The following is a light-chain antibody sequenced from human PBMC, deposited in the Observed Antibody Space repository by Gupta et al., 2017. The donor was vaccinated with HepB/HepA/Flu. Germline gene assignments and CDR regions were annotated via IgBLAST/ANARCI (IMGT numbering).Light chain of an antibody. J-gene: IGLJ2*01. CDR2: AVS. V-gene: IGLV2-11*01. CDR1: SSGVGGYNY. Sequence: QSALTQPRSVSGSPGQSVPISCTGTSSGVGGYNYVSWYQQHPGKAPQLMLYAVSKRPSGVPDRFSGSKSGNTASLTISGLQAEDEADYYCCSYAGSYTVFGGGTKLTVL. CDR3: CSYAGSYTV.